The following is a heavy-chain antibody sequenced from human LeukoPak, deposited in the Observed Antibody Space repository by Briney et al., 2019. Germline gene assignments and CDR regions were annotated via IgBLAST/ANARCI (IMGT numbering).Heavy chain of an antibody. D-gene: IGHD2/OR15-2a*01. V-gene: IGHV3-74*01. Sequence: GGSLRLSCAASGNYWMHWVRQAPGKGLVWVSHINSDGSWTSYTDSVKGRFTISKDNAKNTVYLQMNNLRAEDTAVYYCVSFYEAYWGRGTLVTVSS. CDR3: VSFYEAY. J-gene: IGHJ4*02. CDR1: GNYW. CDR2: INSDGSWT.